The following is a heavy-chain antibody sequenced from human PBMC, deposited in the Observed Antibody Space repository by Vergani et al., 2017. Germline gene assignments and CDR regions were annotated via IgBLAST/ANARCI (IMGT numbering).Heavy chain of an antibody. Sequence: QVQLQESGPGLVKPSETLSLTCTVSGDPVISTDYHWGWIRQPPGKGLEWIGSMDYSGSTSYNPSLESRISISLETPKNQFSLRLTSVTAADPAVYYCASKRGACRAAYCHSYDFWGPGTLVGVSS. J-gene: IGHJ4*02. CDR1: GDPVISTDYH. CDR2: MDYSGST. CDR3: ASKRGACRAAYCHSYDF. D-gene: IGHD2-15*01. V-gene: IGHV4-39*01.